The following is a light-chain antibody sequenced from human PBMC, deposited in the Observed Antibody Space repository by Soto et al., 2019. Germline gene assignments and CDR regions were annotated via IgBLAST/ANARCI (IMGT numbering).Light chain of an antibody. Sequence: QSVLTQPPSVSGSPGQSVAISCSGSSSDVGSNNRVSWYQQSPGTAPKLMIYDVTNRPSGVPDRFSGSKSGNTASLTISGLQAEDEADYYCSSFTTSSTYVFGTGTK. CDR3: SSFTTSSTYV. CDR1: SSDVGSNNR. CDR2: DVT. V-gene: IGLV2-18*02. J-gene: IGLJ1*01.